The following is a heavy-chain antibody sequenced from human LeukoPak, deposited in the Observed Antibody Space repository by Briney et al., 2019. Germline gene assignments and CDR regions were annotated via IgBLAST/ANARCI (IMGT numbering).Heavy chain of an antibody. Sequence: GGSLRLSCAASGFTFSSYAMSWVRQAPGKGLEWVSYISSSSTIYYADSVKGRFTISRDNAKNSLYLQMNSLRAEDTAVYYCARSRYDVVYFDYWGQGTLVTVSS. J-gene: IGHJ4*02. CDR1: GFTFSSYA. CDR2: ISSSSTI. CDR3: ARSRYDVVYFDY. D-gene: IGHD3-3*01. V-gene: IGHV3-48*01.